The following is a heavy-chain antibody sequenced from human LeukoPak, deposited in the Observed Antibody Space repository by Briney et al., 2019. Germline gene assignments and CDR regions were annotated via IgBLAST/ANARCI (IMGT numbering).Heavy chain of an antibody. V-gene: IGHV3-74*01. CDR3: AAKQWLAPPPDS. CDR1: GFTFSKYW. D-gene: IGHD6-19*01. J-gene: IGHJ4*02. Sequence: GGSLRLSCAASGFTFSKYWMLWVRQAPRKGLESVSRINTDGTVTTYADSVKGRFTVSRDNADNTMFLQMNSVSDEDTAVYYCAAKQWLAPPPDSWGQGTPVTVSS. CDR2: INTDGTVT.